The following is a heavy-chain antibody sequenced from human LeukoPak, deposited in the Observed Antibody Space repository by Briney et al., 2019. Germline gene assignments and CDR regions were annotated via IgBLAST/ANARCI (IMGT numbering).Heavy chain of an antibody. Sequence: SETLSLTCALYGGFLRRYYWSWIRQPPGKGLEWIGEINHSGSTNYNPSLKSRVTISVDTSKNQFSLKLSSVTAADTAVYYCAREPHRYGSGAPWGQGTLVTVSS. D-gene: IGHD3-10*01. J-gene: IGHJ5*02. CDR3: AREPHRYGSGAP. CDR1: GGFLRRYY. V-gene: IGHV4-34*01. CDR2: INHSGST.